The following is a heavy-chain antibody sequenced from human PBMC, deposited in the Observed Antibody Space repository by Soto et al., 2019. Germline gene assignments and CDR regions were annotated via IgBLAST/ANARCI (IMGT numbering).Heavy chain of an antibody. D-gene: IGHD3-10*01. CDR1: GGSISSGDYY. J-gene: IGHJ4*02. CDR2: IYYSGST. CDR3: ARKQAGYFYGIDY. Sequence: SETLSLTCTVSGGSISSGDYYWSWIRQPPGKGLEWIGYIYYSGSTYYNPSLKSRVTISVDTSKNQFSLKLSSVTVADTAVYFCARKQAGYFYGIDYWGQGTLVTVSS. V-gene: IGHV4-30-4*01.